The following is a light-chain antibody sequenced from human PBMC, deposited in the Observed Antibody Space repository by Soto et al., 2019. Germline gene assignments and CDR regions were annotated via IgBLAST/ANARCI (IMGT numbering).Light chain of an antibody. Sequence: DIQMTQSPSSLSASVGDRATITCRASQSISSYLNWYQQKPGKAPKLLIYAASSLQSGVPSRFSGSGSGTDFTLTISSLQPEDFATYYCQQSYSTPYTFGQGKKVDIK. V-gene: IGKV1-39*01. CDR2: AAS. CDR3: QQSYSTPYT. J-gene: IGKJ2*01. CDR1: QSISSY.